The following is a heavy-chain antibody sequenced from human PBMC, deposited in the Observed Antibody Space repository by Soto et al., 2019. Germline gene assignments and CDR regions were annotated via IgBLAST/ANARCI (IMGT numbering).Heavy chain of an antibody. Sequence: SETLSLTCTVSGGSIRGGGYSWSWILHSTGKGLEWLGYIYESGSTYYNPSFRGRLTMSIDKSKNHFSLRLSSVTAADTAMYYCARSYYNFWKPSNNWCERWGKGKMVSVSS. V-gene: IGHV4-30-2*06. CDR1: GGSIRGGGYS. CDR3: ARSYYNFWKPSNNWCER. D-gene: IGHD3-3*01. J-gene: IGHJ5*02. CDR2: IYESGST.